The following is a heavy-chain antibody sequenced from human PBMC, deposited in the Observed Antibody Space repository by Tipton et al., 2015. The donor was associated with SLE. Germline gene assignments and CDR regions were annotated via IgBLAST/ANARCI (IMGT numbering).Heavy chain of an antibody. D-gene: IGHD4-11*01. V-gene: IGHV4-59*08. CDR1: GVSISSYY. CDR3: ARHDPTTPDAFDI. J-gene: IGHJ3*02. CDR2: IYTSGST. Sequence: TLSLTCTVSGVSISSYYWSLIRQPPGKGLEWIGHIYTSGSTNYNPSLKSRVTISVDTSKNQFSLKLSSVTAADTAAYYCARHDPTTPDAFDIWGQGTMVTVSS.